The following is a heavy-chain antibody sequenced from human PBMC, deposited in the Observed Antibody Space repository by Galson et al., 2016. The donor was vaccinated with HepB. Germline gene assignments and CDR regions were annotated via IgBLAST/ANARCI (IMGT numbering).Heavy chain of an antibody. CDR3: AKVADGYGGGDYYFYYMDA. J-gene: IGHJ6*03. Sequence: SLRLSCAASGFTFNKYSMSWVRQASGKGLEWVSAMSGSGGSPWYADSVKGRFTISRDNSKNTLYLQMKSLRAEDTALYYCAKVADGYGGGDYYFYYMDAWGKETTVTVSS. CDR2: MSGSGGSP. D-gene: IGHD2-15*01. V-gene: IGHV3-23*01. CDR1: GFTFNKYS.